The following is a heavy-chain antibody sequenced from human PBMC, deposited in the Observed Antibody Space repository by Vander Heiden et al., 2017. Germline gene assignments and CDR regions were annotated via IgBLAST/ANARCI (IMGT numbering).Heavy chain of an antibody. CDR2: ISYDGSNK. Sequence: QVQLVESGGGVVQPGRSLRLSCAASGFTCSSYGMHWVRQAPGKGLEWVAVISYDGSNKYYADSVKGRFTISRDNSKNTLYLQMNSLRAEDTAVYYCAKDAISSSSLLDYWGQGTLVTVSS. D-gene: IGHD6-6*01. V-gene: IGHV3-30*18. CDR3: AKDAISSSSLLDY. CDR1: GFTCSSYG. J-gene: IGHJ4*02.